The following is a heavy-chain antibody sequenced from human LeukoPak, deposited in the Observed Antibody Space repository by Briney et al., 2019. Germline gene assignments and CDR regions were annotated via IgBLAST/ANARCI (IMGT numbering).Heavy chain of an antibody. V-gene: IGHV4-59*01. D-gene: IGHD4-17*01. CDR3: ARRVQMTTVTYLDY. J-gene: IGHJ4*02. Sequence: KSSETLSLTCTVSGGSISSYYWSWIRQPPGKGLEWIGYIYYSGSTNYNPSLKSRVTISVDTSKNQFSLKLSSVTAADTAVYYCARRVQMTTVTYLDYWGQGTLVTVSS. CDR1: GGSISSYY. CDR2: IYYSGST.